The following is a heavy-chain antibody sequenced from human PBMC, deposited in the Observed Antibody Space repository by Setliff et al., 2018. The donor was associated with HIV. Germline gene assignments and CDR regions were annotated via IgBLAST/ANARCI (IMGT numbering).Heavy chain of an antibody. J-gene: IGHJ5*02. CDR2: ITVGDGNT. V-gene: IGHV1-3*01. D-gene: IGHD2-2*01. Sequence: ASVKVSCKASGYTFTSYAIHWVRQAPGQRLEWMGRITVGDGNTKYSQKFQGRVTITRDTSASTAYMELSRLRSDDTAVYFCERASWAVGPAAPGSWFDPWGQGTLVTVSS. CDR1: GYTFTSYA. CDR3: ERASWAVGPAAPGSWFDP.